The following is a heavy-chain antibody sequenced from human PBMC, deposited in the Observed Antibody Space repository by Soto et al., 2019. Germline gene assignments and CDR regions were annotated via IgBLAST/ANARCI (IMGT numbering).Heavy chain of an antibody. CDR2: INPSGGST. CDR1: GYTFTSYY. J-gene: IGHJ6*02. Sequence: ASVNVSCKASGYTFTSYYMHWVRQAPGQGLEWMGIINPSGGSTSYAQKFQGRVTMTRDTSTSTVYMELSSLRYEDTAVYYCARDLGAAAGPPAVGVSDYYYGREVWGQGTTVNVSS. CDR3: ARDLGAAAGPPAVGVSDYYYGREV. D-gene: IGHD6-13*01. V-gene: IGHV1-46*01.